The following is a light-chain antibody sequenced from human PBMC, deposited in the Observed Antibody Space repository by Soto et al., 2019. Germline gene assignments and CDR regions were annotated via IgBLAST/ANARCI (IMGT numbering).Light chain of an antibody. CDR3: QQYNTYSQT. Sequence: DIAMTQSPPTLSASVGDRVTITCRASQSISGWLAWYQQKPGKAPKLLIYDASNLEGGVPSRFSGTGSGTEFTLTISSLQPEDFATYYCQQYNTYSQTFGQGTKVEI. J-gene: IGKJ1*01. CDR2: DAS. CDR1: QSISGW. V-gene: IGKV1-5*01.